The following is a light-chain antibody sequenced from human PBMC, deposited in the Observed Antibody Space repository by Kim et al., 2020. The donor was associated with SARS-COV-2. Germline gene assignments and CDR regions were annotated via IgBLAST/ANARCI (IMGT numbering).Light chain of an antibody. Sequence: QSALTQPASVSGSPGQSITISCTGTSTDVGGHNAVSWYQQYPGKAPKLMIYAVSNRPSGVSNRFSGSKSGNTASLTISGLQAEDAADYYCNSYTSNSSSYVFGTGTKVTVL. J-gene: IGLJ1*01. CDR2: AVS. CDR1: STDVGGHNA. V-gene: IGLV2-14*03. CDR3: NSYTSNSSSYV.